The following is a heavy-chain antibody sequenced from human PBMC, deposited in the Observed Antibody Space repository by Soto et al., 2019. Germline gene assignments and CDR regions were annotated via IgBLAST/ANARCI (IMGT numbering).Heavy chain of an antibody. CDR1: GFTFSGSA. D-gene: IGHD2-21*02. Sequence: GGSLRLSCAASGFTFSGSAMHWVRQASGKGLEWVGRIRSKANSYATAYAASVKGRFTISRDDSKNTAYLQMNSLKTEDTAVYYCTRLGDPTFYYYYGMDVWGQGTTVTVSS. J-gene: IGHJ6*02. CDR2: IRSKANSYAT. CDR3: TRLGDPTFYYYYGMDV. V-gene: IGHV3-73*01.